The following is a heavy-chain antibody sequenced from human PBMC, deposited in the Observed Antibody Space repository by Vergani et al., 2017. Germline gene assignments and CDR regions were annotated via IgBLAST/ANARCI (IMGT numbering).Heavy chain of an antibody. CDR1: GFIFSDHY. V-gene: IGHV3-72*01. Sequence: EVQVVESGGGLVQPGRSLRLSCAASGFIFSDHYMDWVRQAPGKGLEWVGRIRNKANDYTTQYAASVKGRFTISRDDSKSYLYLQMNSLQTKDTALYYCVRVKGSNWNDHLYDIWGQGTLVTVSS. J-gene: IGHJ3*02. D-gene: IGHD1-1*01. CDR2: IRNKANDYTT. CDR3: VRVKGSNWNDHLYDI.